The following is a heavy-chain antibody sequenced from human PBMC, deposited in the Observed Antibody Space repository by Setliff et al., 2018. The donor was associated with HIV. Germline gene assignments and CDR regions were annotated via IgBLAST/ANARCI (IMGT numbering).Heavy chain of an antibody. Sequence: GGSLRLSCAASGSTFSSYAMHWVRQAPGKGLEWVAVISYDGSNKYYADSVKGRLTISRDNSKNTLYLQMNSLRAEDTAVYYCARVPGGFWSGWQAFDIWGQGTMVTVSS. CDR2: ISYDGSNK. J-gene: IGHJ3*02. V-gene: IGHV3-30*04. CDR1: GSTFSSYA. D-gene: IGHD3-3*01. CDR3: ARVPGGFWSGWQAFDI.